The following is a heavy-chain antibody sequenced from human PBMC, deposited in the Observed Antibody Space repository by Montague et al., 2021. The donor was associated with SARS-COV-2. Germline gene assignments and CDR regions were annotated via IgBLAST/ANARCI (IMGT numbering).Heavy chain of an antibody. V-gene: IGHV4-4*07. D-gene: IGHD6-13*01. CDR2: IYSSGSA. Sequence: SETLSLTCTVSGGSINYYYWRWLRQSAAKGLEWIGRIYSSGSANYSPSLKSRVTMSVDTSQNQFSLKLNSLTAADTAVYYCARGDHRQSASWYFFDPWGQGALGTVSS. J-gene: IGHJ5*02. CDR1: GGSINYYY. CDR3: ARGDHRQSASWYFFDP.